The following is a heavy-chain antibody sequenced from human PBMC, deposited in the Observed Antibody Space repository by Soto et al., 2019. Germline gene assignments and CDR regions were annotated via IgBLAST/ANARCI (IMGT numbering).Heavy chain of an antibody. D-gene: IGHD2-8*01. CDR1: GYTFTGYY. CDR2: INPNSGGT. CDR3: ARGPPVLMVYAPNWFDP. V-gene: IGHV1-2*04. J-gene: IGHJ5*02. Sequence: ASVKVSCKASGYTFTGYYMHWVRQAPGQGLEWMGWINPNSGGTSYAQKFQGWVTMTRDTSISTAYMELSRLRSDDTAVYYCARGPPVLMVYAPNWFDPWGQGTLVTVSS.